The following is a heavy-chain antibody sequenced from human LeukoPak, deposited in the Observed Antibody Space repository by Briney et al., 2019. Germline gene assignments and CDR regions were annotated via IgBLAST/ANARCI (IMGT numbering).Heavy chain of an antibody. J-gene: IGHJ4*02. CDR2: ISGSGGST. V-gene: IGHV3-23*01. D-gene: IGHD3-3*01. CDR3: AKDHSAYYNFWSGPSY. CDR1: GLTFSNYA. Sequence: GGSLRLSCGASGLTFSNYAMSWVRQAQGKGLEWVSAISGSGGSTYYADSVKGRFTISRDNSKNTLYLQMNSLRAEDTAVYYCAKDHSAYYNFWSGPSYWGQGTLVTVSS.